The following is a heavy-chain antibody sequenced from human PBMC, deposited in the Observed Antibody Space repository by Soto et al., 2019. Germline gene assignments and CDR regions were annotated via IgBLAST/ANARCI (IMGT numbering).Heavy chain of an antibody. CDR3: ARALYSGSYYLFDY. V-gene: IGHV1-3*01. J-gene: IGHJ4*01. CDR1: GYTFTNHA. CDR2: INAGKGDT. D-gene: IGHD1-26*01. Sequence: ASVKVSCKASGYTFTNHAIHWVRQAPGQGLEWMGWINAGKGDTKYPQRFQGRVTITADESTSTAYMELSSLRSEDTAVYYCARALYSGSYYLFDYWG.